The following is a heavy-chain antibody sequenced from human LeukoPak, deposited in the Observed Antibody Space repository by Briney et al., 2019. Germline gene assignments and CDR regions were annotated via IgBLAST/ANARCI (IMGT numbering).Heavy chain of an antibody. V-gene: IGHV4-59*01. CDR2: MYYSGST. CDR3: ARTEGNWFYP. Sequence: PSETLSLTCTVSGGSISSYYWSWIRQPPGKGLEWIGYMYYSGSTNYNPSLKSRVTISVDTSKNQFSLKLSSVTAADTAGYCCARTEGNWFYPWGQGTLVTVSS. J-gene: IGHJ5*02. CDR1: GGSISSYY.